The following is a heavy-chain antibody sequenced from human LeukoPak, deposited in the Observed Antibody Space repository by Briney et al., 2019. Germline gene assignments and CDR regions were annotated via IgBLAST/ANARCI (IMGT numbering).Heavy chain of an antibody. D-gene: IGHD3-10*01. CDR2: IRQDANVK. V-gene: IGHV3-7*01. CDR1: GFTFSNYW. J-gene: IGHJ4*02. CDR3: ARWAADSGIYYIAS. Sequence: GGSLRLSCAASGFTFSNYWMTWVRQAPGKGLQRVASIRQDANVKYYVDSVRCRFTISRDNAENSLHLQMNGLTAEDTAMYYCARWAADSGIYYIASWGQGSLVTVSS.